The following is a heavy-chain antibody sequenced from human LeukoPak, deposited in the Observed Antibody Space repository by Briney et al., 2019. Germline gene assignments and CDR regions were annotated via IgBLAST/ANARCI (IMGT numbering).Heavy chain of an antibody. V-gene: IGHV1-69*04. CDR1: GGTFSSYA. D-gene: IGHD2-15*01. CDR3: ARQKTLAGYCSGGSCSYYFDY. CDR2: IIPILGIA. Sequence: ASVKVSCKASGGTFSSYAISWVRQAPGQGLEWMGRIIPILGIANYAQKFQGRVTITADKSTSTAYMELSSLRSEDTAVYYCARQKTLAGYCSGGSCSYYFDYWGQGTLVTVSS. J-gene: IGHJ4*02.